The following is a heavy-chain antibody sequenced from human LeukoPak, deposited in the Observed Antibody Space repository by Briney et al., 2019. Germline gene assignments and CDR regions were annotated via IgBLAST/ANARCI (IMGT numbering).Heavy chain of an antibody. Sequence: ASVKVSCKACGGTFSSYATSWVRQAPGQGLEWMGRIIPIFGTANYAQKFQGRVTITTDESTSTAYMELSSLRSEDTAVYYCARQTTVTTGFDPWGQGTLVTVSS. CDR2: IIPIFGTA. V-gene: IGHV1-69*05. D-gene: IGHD4-11*01. CDR1: GGTFSSYA. CDR3: ARQTTVTTGFDP. J-gene: IGHJ5*02.